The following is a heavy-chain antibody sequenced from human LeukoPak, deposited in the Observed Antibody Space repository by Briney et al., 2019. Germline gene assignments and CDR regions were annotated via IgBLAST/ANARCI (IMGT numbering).Heavy chain of an antibody. CDR1: GGSISSYY. J-gene: IGHJ6*03. V-gene: IGHV4-59*01. CDR2: IYYSGST. D-gene: IGHD3-10*01. CDR3: ARLSRGYYMDV. Sequence: SETLSLTCTVSGGSISSYYWSWIRQPPGKGLEWIGYIYYSGSTNYNPSLKSRVTISVDTSKNQFSLKLSSVTAADTAVYYCARLSRGYYMDVGGKGTTVTVSS.